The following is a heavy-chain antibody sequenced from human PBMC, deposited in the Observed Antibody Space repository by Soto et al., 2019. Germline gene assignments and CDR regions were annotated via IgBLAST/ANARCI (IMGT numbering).Heavy chain of an antibody. V-gene: IGHV3-48*03. CDR3: ARPPIAVAPGYYYGMDV. J-gene: IGHJ6*02. CDR2: ISSSGSTI. CDR1: GFTFSSYE. D-gene: IGHD6-19*01. Sequence: GGSLRLSCAASGFTFSSYEMNWVRQAPGKGLEWVSYISSSGSTIYYADSVKGRFTISRDNAKNSLYLQMNSLRAEDTAVYYCARPPIAVAPGYYYGMDVWGQGTTVTVSS.